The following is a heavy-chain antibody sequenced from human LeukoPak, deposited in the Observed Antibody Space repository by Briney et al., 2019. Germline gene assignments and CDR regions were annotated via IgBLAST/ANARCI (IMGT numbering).Heavy chain of an antibody. CDR3: AKEPSWNYYYYYSMDV. D-gene: IGHD1-1*01. CDR2: ISGNGIST. CDR1: GFTITNYA. V-gene: IGHV3-23*01. J-gene: IGHJ6*03. Sequence: GGSLRLSCAASGFTITNYAMSWVRQAPGKGLEWVSGISGNGISTYYADSVKGRFTISRDNSEITLYLQMDSLRADDTAVYYCAKEPSWNYYYYYSMDVWGKGTTVTVSS.